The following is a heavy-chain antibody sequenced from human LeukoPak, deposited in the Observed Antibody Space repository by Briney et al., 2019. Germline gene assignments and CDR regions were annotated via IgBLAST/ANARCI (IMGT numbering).Heavy chain of an antibody. CDR2: IFGSSGSA. D-gene: IGHD2-15*01. J-gene: IGHJ4*02. V-gene: IGHV3-23*01. CDR3: GKTTTGYSSGRNPAWPIDY. CDR1: GFTFSSYA. Sequence: GGSLRLSCTASGFTFSSYAMYWVRQSPGKGLEWVSGIFGSSGSAHYADSVKGRFTISRDNSQNTVYLQMNSLRAEDTAVYYCGKTTTGYSSGRNPAWPIDYWGQGTLVSVSS.